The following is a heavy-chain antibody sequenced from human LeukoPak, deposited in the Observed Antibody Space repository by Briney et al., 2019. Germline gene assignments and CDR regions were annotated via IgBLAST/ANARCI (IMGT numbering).Heavy chain of an antibody. Sequence: ASVTVSCKASGYTFTSYAMHWVRQAPGQRLEWMGWINAGNGNTKYSQKFQGRVTITRDTSASTAYMELSSLRSEDTAVYYCARDKGYGSGWYGPLGYWGQGTLVTVSS. CDR3: ARDKGYGSGWYGPLGY. CDR2: INAGNGNT. V-gene: IGHV1-3*01. J-gene: IGHJ4*02. D-gene: IGHD6-19*01. CDR1: GYTFTSYA.